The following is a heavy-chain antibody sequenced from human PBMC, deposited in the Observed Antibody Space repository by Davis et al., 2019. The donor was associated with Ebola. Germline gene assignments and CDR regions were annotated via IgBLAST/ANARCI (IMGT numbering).Heavy chain of an antibody. V-gene: IGHV3-7*03. D-gene: IGHD3-16*01. J-gene: IGHJ4*02. CDR1: GFTFSDYY. CDR3: ARDLIGSVGESDY. Sequence: PGGSLRLSCAASGFTFSDYYMSWIRQAPGKGLEWVANIKEDGSEKFCVDSVKGRFTISRDNAKNSLYLQMNSLRAEDTAVYYCARDLIGSVGESDYWGQGTLVTVSS. CDR2: IKEDGSEK.